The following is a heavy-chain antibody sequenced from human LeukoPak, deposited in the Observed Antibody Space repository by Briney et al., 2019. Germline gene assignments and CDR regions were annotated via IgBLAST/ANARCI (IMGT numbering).Heavy chain of an antibody. J-gene: IGHJ3*02. CDR3: VRESCSGGSCTYDPFDI. CDR2: MSVNGVNK. V-gene: IGHV3-30-3*01. D-gene: IGHD2-15*01. CDR1: GFSFSSYS. Sequence: GTSLRLSCVASGFSFSSYSVHWVRRVPGKGLEWVAVMSVNGVNKYYADSVRGRFTVSRDISKNTQFLQMNSLRFEDTAVYFCVRESCSGGSCTYDPFDIWGHGTVVTVST.